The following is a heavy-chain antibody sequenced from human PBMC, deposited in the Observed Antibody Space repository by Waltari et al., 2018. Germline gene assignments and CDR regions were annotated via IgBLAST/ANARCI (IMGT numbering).Heavy chain of an antibody. J-gene: IGHJ3*02. CDR3: ARDGATMVRGVIITHDAFDI. D-gene: IGHD3-10*01. CDR2: IYYSGST. Sequence: QVQLQESGPALVRPSQTLSLTCPVSGGYISSGGYYASWIRQHPGKGLEWIGYIYYSGSTYYNPSLKSRVTISVDTSKNQFSLKLSSVTAADTAVYYCARDGATMVRGVIITHDAFDIWGQGTMVTVSS. V-gene: IGHV4-31*03. CDR1: GGYISSGGYY.